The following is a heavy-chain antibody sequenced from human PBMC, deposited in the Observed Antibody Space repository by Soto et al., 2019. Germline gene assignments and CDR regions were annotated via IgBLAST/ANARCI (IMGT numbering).Heavy chain of an antibody. CDR3: ARWYYYGSGISFIWAYYYYGMDV. CDR2: IIPIFGTA. Sequence: SVKVSCKASGGTFSSYAISWVRQAPGQGLEWMGGIIPIFGTANYAQKFQGRVTITADESTSTAYMELSSLRSEDTAVYYCARWYYYGSGISFIWAYYYYGMDVWGQGTTVTVSS. CDR1: GGTFSSYA. D-gene: IGHD3-10*01. J-gene: IGHJ6*02. V-gene: IGHV1-69*13.